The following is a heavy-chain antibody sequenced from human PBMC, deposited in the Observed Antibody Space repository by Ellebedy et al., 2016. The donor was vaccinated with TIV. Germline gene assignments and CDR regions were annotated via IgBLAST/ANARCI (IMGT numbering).Heavy chain of an antibody. CDR1: GFTFSTYW. D-gene: IGHD1-1*01. J-gene: IGHJ4*01. V-gene: IGHV3-7*01. CDR2: INQGGSET. CDR3: ARSPATGTVDY. Sequence: GGSLRLXXAASGFTFSTYWMSWVRQAPGKGLEWVANINQGGSETYYVDPVKGRFTMSRDNAKNSLYLQLNSLRAEDTAVYYCARSPATGTVDYWGQGSLGNVAS.